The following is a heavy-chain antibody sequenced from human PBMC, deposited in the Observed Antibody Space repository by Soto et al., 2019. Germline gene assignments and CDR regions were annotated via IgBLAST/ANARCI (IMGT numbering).Heavy chain of an antibody. D-gene: IGHD2-15*01. CDR1: GFTFSSYW. J-gene: IGHJ3*02. CDR3: ASAVSYCSGGSCYLRAFDI. CDR2: IKQDGSEK. Sequence: GGSLRLSCAASGFTFSSYWMSWVRQAPGKGLEWVANIKQDGSEKYYVDSVKGRFTISRDNAKNSLYLQMNSLRAEDTAVYYCASAVSYCSGGSCYLRAFDIWGQGTMVTVSS. V-gene: IGHV3-7*01.